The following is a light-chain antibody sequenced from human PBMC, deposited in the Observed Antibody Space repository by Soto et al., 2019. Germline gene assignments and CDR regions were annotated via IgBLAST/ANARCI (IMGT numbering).Light chain of an antibody. V-gene: IGLV2-14*01. Sequence: QSALTQPASVSGSLGQSITIPCTGTSSDIGGYKYVSWYQQHPGKAPKLIIFEVSNRPSGVSDRFSGSNSGNTASLTISGLQAEDEADYYCTSYSRYRVLVLGGGTKVTVL. CDR2: EVS. CDR3: TSYSRYRVLV. CDR1: SSDIGGYKY. J-gene: IGLJ3*02.